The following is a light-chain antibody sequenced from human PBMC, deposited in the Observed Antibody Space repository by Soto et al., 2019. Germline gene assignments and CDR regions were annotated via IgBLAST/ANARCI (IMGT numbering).Light chain of an antibody. J-gene: IGLJ7*01. CDR2: RNN. V-gene: IGLV1-47*01. CDR1: SSNIGSNY. CDR3: AAWEDSLSGRV. Sequence: QSVLTEPPSASGSPGQRVTISCSGSSSNIGSNYVYWYQQLPGTAPKLLIYRNNQRPSGVPDPFSGSKSGTSASLAISGLRSEDEADYYFAAWEDSLSGRVFGGGTQLTVL.